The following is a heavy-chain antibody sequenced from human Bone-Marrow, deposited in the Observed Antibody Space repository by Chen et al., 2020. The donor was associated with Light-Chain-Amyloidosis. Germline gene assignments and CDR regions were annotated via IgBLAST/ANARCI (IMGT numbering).Heavy chain of an antibody. CDR3: AKDISYDDILPGYPADAFDI. CDR2: ISGSGGSR. Sequence: EVQLVESGGGLLQRGGSLRLSCAASGFAFSSYAMSWVRQAPGKGLGWVSTISGSGGSRYYGASVKGRLTISRDNSKNALFLQMNSLRAEDTAVYYCAKDISYDDILPGYPADAFDIWGQGTMVTVSS. J-gene: IGHJ3*02. V-gene: IGHV3-23*04. D-gene: IGHD3-9*01. CDR1: GFAFSSYA.